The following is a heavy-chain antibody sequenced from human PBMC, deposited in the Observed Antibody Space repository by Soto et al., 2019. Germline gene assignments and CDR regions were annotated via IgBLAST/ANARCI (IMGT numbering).Heavy chain of an antibody. J-gene: IGHJ4*02. CDR1: GGSISSSNW. CDR2: IYHSGST. Sequence: NPSETLSLSCAVCGGSISSSNWWSWVRQPPGKGLEWIGEIYHSGSTNYNPSLKSRVTISVDKSKNQFSLKLSSVTAADTAVYYCARVRAYSSSWYDYWGQGTLVTVSS. D-gene: IGHD6-13*01. V-gene: IGHV4-4*02. CDR3: ARVRAYSSSWYDY.